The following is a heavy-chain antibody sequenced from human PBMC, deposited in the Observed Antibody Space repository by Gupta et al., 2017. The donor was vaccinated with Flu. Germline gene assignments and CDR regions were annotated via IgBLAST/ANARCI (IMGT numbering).Heavy chain of an antibody. CDR2: ISSGSSHI. D-gene: IGHD2-15*01. CDR3: ARAAANDWFDP. Sequence: EVQLVESGGGLVKPGGSLRVSCAASGFSFSSYSMNWVRQAPGRGLEWVSYISSGSSHIHYADSVKGRFTISRDNAKNSLYLQMNSLRVEDTAVYYCARAAANDWFDPWVQGTLVTVSS. J-gene: IGHJ5*02. CDR1: GFSFSSYS. V-gene: IGHV3-21*01.